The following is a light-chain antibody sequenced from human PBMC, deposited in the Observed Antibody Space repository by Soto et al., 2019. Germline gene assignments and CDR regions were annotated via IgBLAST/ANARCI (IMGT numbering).Light chain of an antibody. V-gene: IGLV2-23*01. Sequence: QSALTQPASVSGSPGQSITISCTGTNSDVGSYDIVSWYQQHPGKAPKLVIYEGSKRPSGVSNRFSGSKSGNTASLTISGLQAEDEADYYCYSYAGSTTPVVFGGGTQLTVL. J-gene: IGLJ2*01. CDR3: YSYAGSTTPVV. CDR1: NSDVGSYDI. CDR2: EGS.